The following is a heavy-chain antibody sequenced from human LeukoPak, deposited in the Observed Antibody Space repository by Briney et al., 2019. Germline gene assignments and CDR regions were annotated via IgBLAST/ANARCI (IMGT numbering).Heavy chain of an antibody. D-gene: IGHD6-13*01. V-gene: IGHV3-74*01. J-gene: IGHJ4*02. Sequence: GGSLRLSCAASGSTLSSYWMHWVRQPPGKGLVWVSRINSSESSTTYADSVKGRFTISRDNAKNTLYLQMNCVTAEDTAVHYCARIASLSSSWCDGCYWGQGALVTVSS. CDR2: INSSESST. CDR1: GSTLSSYW. CDR3: ARIASLSSSWCDGCY.